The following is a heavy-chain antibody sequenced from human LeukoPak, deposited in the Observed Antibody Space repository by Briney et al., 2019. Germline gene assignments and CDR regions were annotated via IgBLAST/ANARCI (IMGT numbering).Heavy chain of an antibody. CDR1: RGSISDYY. CDR3: ARELKVGNTGYYFDY. J-gene: IGHJ4*02. V-gene: IGHV4-59*01. CDR2: IYYSGST. D-gene: IGHD2/OR15-2a*01. Sequence: SETLSLTCTVSRGSISDYYWSWVRQPPGEGLEWIWYIYYSGSTNYNPSLKSRVTISLDTSKNQFFLNLNFVTAAATAVYYCARELKVGNTGYYFDYWGQGTLVTVSS.